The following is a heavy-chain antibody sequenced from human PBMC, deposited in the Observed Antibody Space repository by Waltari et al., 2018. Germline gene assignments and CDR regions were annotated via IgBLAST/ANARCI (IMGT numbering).Heavy chain of an antibody. V-gene: IGHV4-59*01. CDR1: VGPISSYY. D-gene: IGHD3-10*01. CDR2: IYYSGST. Sequence: QVQLQESGPGLVKPSETLSLTCTVSVGPISSYYGRRIRQPPGKGLEWIGYIYYSGSTNYNPSLKSRVTISVDTSKNQFSLKLSSVTAADTAVYYCARDQPRGGFDYWGQGTLVTVSS. CDR3: ARDQPRGGFDY. J-gene: IGHJ4*02.